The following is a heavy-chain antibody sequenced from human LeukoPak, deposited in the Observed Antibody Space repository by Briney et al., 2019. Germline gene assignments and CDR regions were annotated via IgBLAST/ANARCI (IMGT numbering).Heavy chain of an antibody. CDR2: IYYSGST. J-gene: IGHJ5*02. D-gene: IGHD3-10*01. Sequence: SETLSLTCTVSGGSISSSSYYWGWIRQPPGKGLEWIGSIYYSGSTYYNPSPKSRVTISVDTSKNQFSLKLSSVTAADTAVYYCARLVRALGWFDPWGQGTLVTVSS. CDR3: ARLVRALGWFDP. CDR1: GGSISSSSYY. V-gene: IGHV4-39*01.